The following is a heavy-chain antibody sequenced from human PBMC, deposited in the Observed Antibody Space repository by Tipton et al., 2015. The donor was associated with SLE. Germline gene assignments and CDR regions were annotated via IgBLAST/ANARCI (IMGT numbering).Heavy chain of an antibody. Sequence: VQLVQSGAEVKKPGESLKISCKGSGYSFTSYWIAWVRQMPGKGLEWRGVIYPGESDTRYSPSFQGQVTISADKSISTAYLQWSSLKASDTAMYYCARRGGDFWSGYYLDYWGQGTLVTASS. CDR1: GYSFTSYW. D-gene: IGHD3-3*01. CDR2: IYPGESDT. J-gene: IGHJ4*02. V-gene: IGHV5-51*03. CDR3: ARRGGDFWSGYYLDY.